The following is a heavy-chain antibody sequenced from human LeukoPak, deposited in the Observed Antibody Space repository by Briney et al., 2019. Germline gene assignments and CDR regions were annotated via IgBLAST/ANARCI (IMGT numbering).Heavy chain of an antibody. CDR2: INLDGRQK. Sequence: PGGSLRLSCVASGFTFSNYWMSWVRQAPGKGLEWVANINLDGRQKFYVDSVKGRFTISRASTDNSLYLQMNSLRVEDTAVYYCARDTDDFQGLDIWGQGTVVIVSS. J-gene: IGHJ3*02. CDR1: GFTFSNYW. CDR3: ARDTDDFQGLDI. V-gene: IGHV3-7*01. D-gene: IGHD3-3*01.